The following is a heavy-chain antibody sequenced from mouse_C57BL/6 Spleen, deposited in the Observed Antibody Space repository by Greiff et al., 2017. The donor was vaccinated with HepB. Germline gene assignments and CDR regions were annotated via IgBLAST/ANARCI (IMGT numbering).Heavy chain of an antibody. J-gene: IGHJ3*01. CDR3: ARALDGNYGAY. CDR1: GYTFTSYG. D-gene: IGHD2-1*01. CDR2: IYPRSGNT. Sequence: VQLQQSGAELARPGASVKLSCKASGYTFTSYGISWVKQRTGQGLEWIGEIYPRSGNTYYNEKFKGKATLTADKSSSTAYMELRSLTSEDSAVYFCARALDGNYGAYWGQGTLVTVSA. V-gene: IGHV1-81*01.